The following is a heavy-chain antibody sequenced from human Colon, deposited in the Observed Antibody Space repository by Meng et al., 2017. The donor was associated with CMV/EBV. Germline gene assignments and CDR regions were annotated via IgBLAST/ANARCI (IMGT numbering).Heavy chain of an antibody. D-gene: IGHD1-26*01. CDR1: GSTFTGYF. CDR2: INPITGGT. CDR3: ASLSGGDFDY. J-gene: IGHJ4*02. Sequence: QVLRVQAGAEVKKPGASVKVSCKASGSTFTGYFMYWVRQAPGQGLEWLGVINPITGGTNYAQKFQGRVTMTRDTSMNTAYMELSRLRSDDTAVYYCASLSGGDFDYWGQGTLVTVSS. V-gene: IGHV1-2*02.